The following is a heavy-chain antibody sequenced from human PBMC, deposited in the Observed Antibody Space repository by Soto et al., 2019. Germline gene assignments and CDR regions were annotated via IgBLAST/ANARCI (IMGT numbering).Heavy chain of an antibody. Sequence: SETLSLTCTVPGGSISSGDYYWSWIRQPPGKGLEWIGYIYYSGSTYYNPSLKSRVTISVDTSKNQFSLKLSSVTAADTAVYYCASSYDSSGYYGYWGQGTLVTVSS. V-gene: IGHV4-30-4*01. J-gene: IGHJ4*02. CDR2: IYYSGST. CDR1: GGSISSGDYY. D-gene: IGHD3-22*01. CDR3: ASSYDSSGYYGY.